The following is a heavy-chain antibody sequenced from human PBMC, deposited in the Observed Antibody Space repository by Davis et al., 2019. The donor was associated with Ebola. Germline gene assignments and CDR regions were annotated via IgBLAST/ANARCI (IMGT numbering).Heavy chain of an antibody. D-gene: IGHD6-19*01. CDR3: AKVLPQWLVTGDFDY. V-gene: IGHV3-23*01. CDR2: LSGSGGTT. Sequence: PGGSLRLSCAASGFTFNTYAMSWVRQAPGKGLEWVSTLSGSGGTTYYAGSVKGRFTISRDNSKNTLNLQMNSLRPEDTAVYYCAKVLPQWLVTGDFDYWGQGTLVTVSS. CDR1: GFTFNTYA. J-gene: IGHJ4*02.